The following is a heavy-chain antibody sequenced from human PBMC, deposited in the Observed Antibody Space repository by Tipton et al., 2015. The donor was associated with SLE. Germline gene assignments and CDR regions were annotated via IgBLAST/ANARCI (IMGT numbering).Heavy chain of an antibody. V-gene: IGHV1-69*01. Sequence: QSGPEVKKPGSSMKVSCKASGGTFSNYAFGWVRQTPGQGLEWMGGLIPDFGIINYAQKFQDRVTLSADESTSTAYMELRSLRSEDTAVYYCSRSRSGNYLSPLDYWGQGTLATVSS. D-gene: IGHD3-22*01. CDR3: SRSRSGNYLSPLDY. CDR1: GGTFSNYA. CDR2: LIPDFGII. J-gene: IGHJ4*02.